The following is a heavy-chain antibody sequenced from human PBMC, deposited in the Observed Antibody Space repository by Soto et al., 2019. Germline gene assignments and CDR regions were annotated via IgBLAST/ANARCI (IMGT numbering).Heavy chain of an antibody. CDR3: ASTDSSGYYFDY. CDR1: GGSISSYY. D-gene: IGHD3-22*01. J-gene: IGHJ4*02. Sequence: QVQLQESGPGLVKPSETLSLTCTVSGGSISSYYWSWIRQPPGKGLERIGYIYYSGSTNYNPSLKSRVTMSVDTSKNQFALKLSSVTAADTAVYYCASTDSSGYYFDYWGQGTLVTVSS. V-gene: IGHV4-59*01. CDR2: IYYSGST.